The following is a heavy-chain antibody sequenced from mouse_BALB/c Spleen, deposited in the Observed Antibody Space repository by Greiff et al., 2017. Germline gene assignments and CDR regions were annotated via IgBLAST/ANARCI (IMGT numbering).Heavy chain of an antibody. D-gene: IGHD2-1*01. CDR1: GYTFTDYA. CDR2: ISTYYGDA. V-gene: IGHV1S137*01. J-gene: IGHJ3*01. CDR3: ARAYGNYPAWFAY. Sequence: QVQLQQSGAELVRPGVSVKISCKGSGYTFTDYAMHWVKQSHAKSLEWIGVISTYYGDASYNQKFKGKATMTVDKSSSTAYMELARLTSEDSAIYYCARAYGNYPAWFAYWGQGTLVTVSA.